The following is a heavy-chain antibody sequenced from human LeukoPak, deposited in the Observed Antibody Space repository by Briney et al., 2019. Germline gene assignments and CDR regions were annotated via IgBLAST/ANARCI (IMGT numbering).Heavy chain of an antibody. V-gene: IGHV3-30*01. CDR1: GFTFSSYA. CDR2: ISYDGSNK. CDR3: ASGQREPVDTAMASDY. D-gene: IGHD5-18*01. J-gene: IGHJ4*02. Sequence: GGSLRLSCAASGFTFSSYAMHWVRQAPGKGLEWVAGISYDGSNKYYADSVKGRFPISRDNAKNSLYLQRNSLRAEDTAVYYCASGQREPVDTAMASDYWGQGTLVTVSP.